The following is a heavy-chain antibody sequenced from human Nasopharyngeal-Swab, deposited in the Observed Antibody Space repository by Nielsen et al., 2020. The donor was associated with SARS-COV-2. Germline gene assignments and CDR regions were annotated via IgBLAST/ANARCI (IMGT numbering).Heavy chain of an antibody. CDR3: ARGGWLRRDYYYVYYYMDV. V-gene: IGHV1-69*10. D-gene: IGHD5-24*01. Sequence: SVKVSCKTSGGTFSSYGISWVRQAPGEGVEWMGGIIPVLPITRYAQKFRDRVTITADTSTSTAYMELSSLRSEDTATYYCARGGWLRRDYYYVYYYMDVWGKGTTVTVSS. CDR2: IIPVLPIT. CDR1: GGTFSSYG. J-gene: IGHJ6*03.